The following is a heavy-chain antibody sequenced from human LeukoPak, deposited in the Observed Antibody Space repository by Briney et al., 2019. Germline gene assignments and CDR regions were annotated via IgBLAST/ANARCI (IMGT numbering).Heavy chain of an antibody. V-gene: IGHV3-21*01. J-gene: IGHJ4*02. CDR2: ISSSSSYI. Sequence: GGSLRLSCAASGFTFSSYSMNWVRQAPGKGLEWVSSISSSSSYIYYADSVKGRFTISRDNAKNSLYLQMNSLRAEDTAVYYCAKDLERHIVVVTASAVDYWGQGTLVTVSS. D-gene: IGHD2-21*02. CDR3: AKDLERHIVVVTASAVDY. CDR1: GFTFSSYS.